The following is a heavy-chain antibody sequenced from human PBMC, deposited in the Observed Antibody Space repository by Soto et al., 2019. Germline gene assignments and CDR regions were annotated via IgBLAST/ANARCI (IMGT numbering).Heavy chain of an antibody. D-gene: IGHD2-15*01. CDR1: GGTFSSYA. Sequence: QVQLVQSGAEVKKPGSSVKVSCKASGGTFSSYAISWVRQAPGQGLEWMGGIIPIFGTANYAQKFQGRVTITADESTSTAYMELSSLRSEDTAVYYCARVTGVTVVVVAARNVLGSNGMDVWGQGTTVTGSS. CDR2: IIPIFGTA. V-gene: IGHV1-69*01. CDR3: ARVTGVTVVVVAARNVLGSNGMDV. J-gene: IGHJ6*02.